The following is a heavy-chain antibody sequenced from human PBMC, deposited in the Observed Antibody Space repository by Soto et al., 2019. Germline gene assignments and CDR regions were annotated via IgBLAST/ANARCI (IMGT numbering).Heavy chain of an antibody. J-gene: IGHJ4*02. CDR2: ISWNSGSI. D-gene: IGHD4-17*01. V-gene: IGHV3-9*01. CDR3: AKDISLVYGDTGFDY. Sequence: EVQLVESGGGLVQPGRSLRLSCAASGFTFDDYAMHWVRQVPGKGLEWVSGISWNSGSIGYADSVKGRFTISRDNAKNSLYLQMNSLRAEDTALYYCAKDISLVYGDTGFDYWGQGTLVTVSS. CDR1: GFTFDDYA.